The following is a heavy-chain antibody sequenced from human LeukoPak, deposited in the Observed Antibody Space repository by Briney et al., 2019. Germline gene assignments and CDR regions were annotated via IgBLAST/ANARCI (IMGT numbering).Heavy chain of an antibody. CDR2: ISYDGSNK. CDR3: ARIDCSSTNCYDPQHRPYDY. D-gene: IGHD2-2*01. Sequence: GGSLRLSCAASGFTFSSYAMHWVRQAPGKGLEWVAVISYDGSNKYYADSVKGRFTISRDNSKNTMYLQMNSLRAEDTAVYYCARIDCSSTNCYDPQHRPYDYWGQGTLVTVSS. V-gene: IGHV3-30-3*01. CDR1: GFTFSSYA. J-gene: IGHJ4*02.